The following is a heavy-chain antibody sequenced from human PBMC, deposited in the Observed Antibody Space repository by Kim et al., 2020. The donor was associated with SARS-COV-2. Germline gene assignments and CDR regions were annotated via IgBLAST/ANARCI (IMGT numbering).Heavy chain of an antibody. J-gene: IGHJ3*02. Sequence: GGSLRLSCAASGLTLSSSAVHWVRQASGTGLEWVCSLRSKSNNYDTGYGASVGCRFTIYSDNSKNTSYLQMNSLDTEAAAVYYCTRRPPYSDSYWDALD. CDR3: TRRPPYSDSYWDALD. D-gene: IGHD1-26*01. V-gene: IGHV3-73*01. CDR1: GLTLSSSA. CDR2: LRSKSNNYDT.